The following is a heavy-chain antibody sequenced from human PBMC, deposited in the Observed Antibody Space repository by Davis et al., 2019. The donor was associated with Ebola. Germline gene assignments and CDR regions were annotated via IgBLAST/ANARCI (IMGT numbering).Heavy chain of an antibody. V-gene: IGHV4-38-2*02. CDR2: VFHTGRA. Sequence: PGGSLRLSCTVSGSSIRNDYYWGWVRQLPGKGLEWIGTVFHTGRAYYNPSLTSRLSISIDTSKNQFSLRLSSVTASDTAVYYCTREIASTTFSWGQGILVTVSS. CDR1: GSSIRNDYY. D-gene: IGHD2-21*01. J-gene: IGHJ5*02. CDR3: TREIASTTFS.